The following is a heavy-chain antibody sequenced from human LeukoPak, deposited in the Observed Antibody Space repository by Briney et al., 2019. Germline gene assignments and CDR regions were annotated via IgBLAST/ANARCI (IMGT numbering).Heavy chain of an antibody. J-gene: IGHJ4*02. Sequence: PSETLSLTCTVSGDSISGFHWSWIRQAPGKGLECIGYSYYTGKTNYNPSLRSRVTISVGTSKNQFSLTLSSVTAADSAVYYCARLRGDRTASLDYWGQGTLVTVSS. CDR2: SYYTGKT. CDR3: ARLRGDRTASLDY. D-gene: IGHD4-17*01. CDR1: GDSISGFH. V-gene: IGHV4-59*08.